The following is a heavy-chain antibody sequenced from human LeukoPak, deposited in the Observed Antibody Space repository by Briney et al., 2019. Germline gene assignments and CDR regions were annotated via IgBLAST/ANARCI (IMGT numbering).Heavy chain of an antibody. CDR3: ARAVGYDFWSGYHHYYYNYMDV. CDR1: GASISSHY. D-gene: IGHD3-3*01. J-gene: IGHJ6*03. CDR2: IYYSGST. V-gene: IGHV4-59*11. Sequence: SETLSLTCTVSGASISSHYWSWIRQPPGKGLEWSGYIYYSGSTNYNPSLKSRVTISVDTSKYQFSLKLSSVTVAVTAVYYCARAVGYDFWSGYHHYYYNYMDVGGKGTTVTVSS.